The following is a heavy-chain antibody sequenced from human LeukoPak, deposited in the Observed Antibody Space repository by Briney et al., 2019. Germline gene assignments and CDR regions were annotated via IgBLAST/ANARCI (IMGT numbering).Heavy chain of an antibody. Sequence: ASVKVSCKVSGYTLTELSTHWVRQAPGKGLEWMGGFDPEDGETTYAQKFQGRVTMTEDTSTDIAYMELSSLRSEDTAVYYCATDKETQLALDYWGQGTLVTVSS. CDR1: GYTLTELS. J-gene: IGHJ4*02. V-gene: IGHV1-24*01. CDR3: ATDKETQLALDY. D-gene: IGHD3-3*02. CDR2: FDPEDGET.